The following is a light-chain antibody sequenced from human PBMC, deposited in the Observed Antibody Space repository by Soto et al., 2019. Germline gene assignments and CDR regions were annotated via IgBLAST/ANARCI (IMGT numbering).Light chain of an antibody. CDR1: QSVSSN. CDR3: QQYNNWPRGT. V-gene: IGKV3-15*01. Sequence: EIVMTQSPATLSVSPGERATLSCRSSQSVSSNLAWYQQKPGQAPRLLIYGASTRATGIPARFSGSGSGTEFTLTISSLQSEDFAVYYGQQYNNWPRGTFGQGTKVEIK. CDR2: GAS. J-gene: IGKJ1*01.